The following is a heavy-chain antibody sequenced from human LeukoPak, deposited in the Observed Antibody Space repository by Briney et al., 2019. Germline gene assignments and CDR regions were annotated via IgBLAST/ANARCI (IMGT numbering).Heavy chain of an antibody. CDR3: ARVGSYCFDF. V-gene: IGHV4-59*01. CDR2: IDYSGTT. Sequence: SETLSLTCTVSGGSISTYYWSWIRQPPGKGLEWIGYIDYSGTTNYNPSLKSRVTMSVDTSKHQFSLKLSSVTAADTAVYYCARVGSYCFDFWGQGTLVSVSS. D-gene: IGHD3-10*01. CDR1: GGSISTYY. J-gene: IGHJ4*02.